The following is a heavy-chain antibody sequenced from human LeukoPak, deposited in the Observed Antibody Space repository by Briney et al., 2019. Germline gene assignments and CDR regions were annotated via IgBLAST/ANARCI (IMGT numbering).Heavy chain of an antibody. CDR1: GYTFTGYY. CDR3: AKVRGIAAAGPYYYYYMDV. D-gene: IGHD6-13*01. CDR2: INPNSGGT. V-gene: IGHV1-2*02. Sequence: ASVKVSCKASGYTFTGYYMHWVRQAPGQGLEWMGWINPNSGGTNYAQKFQGRVTMTRDTSISTAYMELSRLRSDDTAVYYYAKVRGIAAAGPYYYYYMDVWGKGATVTVSS. J-gene: IGHJ6*03.